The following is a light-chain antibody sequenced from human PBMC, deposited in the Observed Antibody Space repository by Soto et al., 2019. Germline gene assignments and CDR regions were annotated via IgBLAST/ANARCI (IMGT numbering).Light chain of an antibody. CDR2: AAS. CDR1: QRISSY. CDR3: QQSYSTPPWT. Sequence: DIQMTQSPSSLSASVGDRVTITCRASQRISSYLNWYQQKPGKAPKLLIYAASSLQSGVPSRFSGSGSGTDFTLTISRLQPEDFATYYCQQSYSTPPWTFGQGTKVEIK. V-gene: IGKV1-39*01. J-gene: IGKJ1*01.